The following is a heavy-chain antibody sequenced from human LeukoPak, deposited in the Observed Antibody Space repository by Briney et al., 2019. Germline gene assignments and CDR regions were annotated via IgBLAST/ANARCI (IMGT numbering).Heavy chain of an antibody. Sequence: SETLSLTCSVSGGSISSGGYFWSWIRQHPGKGLEWIGYIYYSGSTYYIPSLKGRLTISVDTSKNQVSLKLNSVTAADTAVYYCARDRFGEGYFDYWGQGALVTVSS. D-gene: IGHD3-3*01. J-gene: IGHJ4*02. CDR2: IYYSGST. CDR1: GGSISSGGYF. V-gene: IGHV4-31*03. CDR3: ARDRFGEGYFDY.